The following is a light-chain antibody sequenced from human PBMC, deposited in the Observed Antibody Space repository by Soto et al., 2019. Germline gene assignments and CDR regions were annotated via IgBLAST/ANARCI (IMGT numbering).Light chain of an antibody. V-gene: IGKV3-15*01. CDR1: QSISGY. CDR2: GAT. CDR3: QQYDSWPPPWT. J-gene: IGKJ1*01. Sequence: EIVMTQSPATLSVSPGERATLSCRASQSISGYLAWYQQKPGQAPRLLIRGATTRATGIPARFSGSGSGTEFTLTINSLQSEDVAFYYCQQYDSWPPPWTFGQGTKVEIK.